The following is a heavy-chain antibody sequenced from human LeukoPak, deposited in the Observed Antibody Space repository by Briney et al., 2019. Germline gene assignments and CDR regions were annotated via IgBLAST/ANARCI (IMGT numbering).Heavy chain of an antibody. Sequence: PSETLSLTCTVSGGSISRYYWSWIRQPPGKGLEWIGYIYYSGSTNYNPSLKSRVTISVDTSKNQFSLKLSSVTAADTAVYYCAREDEGGYSPDHWGQGTLVTVSS. J-gene: IGHJ4*02. V-gene: IGHV4-59*01. CDR1: GGSISRYY. D-gene: IGHD2-2*02. CDR2: IYYSGST. CDR3: AREDEGGYSPDH.